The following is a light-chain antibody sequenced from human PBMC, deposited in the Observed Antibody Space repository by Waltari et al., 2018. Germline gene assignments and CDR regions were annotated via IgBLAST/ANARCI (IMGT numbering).Light chain of an antibody. CDR2: GAS. CDR1: QTVRTTY. Sequence: EIVLTQSPGTLSLSPGERATLSHRASQTVRTTYLAWYQQKPGQAPTLLIYGASSRATDIPVRFRVSVYGTDFSLTISSLEPEDSAGYYCQKYDISPPTFGGGTKVEIK. V-gene: IGKV3-20*01. J-gene: IGKJ4*01. CDR3: QKYDISPPT.